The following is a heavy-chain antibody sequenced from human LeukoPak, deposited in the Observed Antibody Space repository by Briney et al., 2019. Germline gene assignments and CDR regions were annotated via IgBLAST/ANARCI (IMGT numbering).Heavy chain of an antibody. CDR1: GFTFSSYS. CDR3: ARKYSNYDY. J-gene: IGHJ4*02. CDR2: IKQDGSEK. V-gene: IGHV3-7*03. D-gene: IGHD4-11*01. Sequence: PGGSLRLSCAASGFTFSSYSMNWVRQAPGKGLEWVANIKQDGSEKYYVDSVKGRFTISRDNAKNSLYLQMNSLRAEDTAVYYCARKYSNYDYWGQGTLVTVSS.